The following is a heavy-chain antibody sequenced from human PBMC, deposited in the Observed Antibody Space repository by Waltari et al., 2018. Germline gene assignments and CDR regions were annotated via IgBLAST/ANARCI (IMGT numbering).Heavy chain of an antibody. V-gene: IGHV3-23*01. D-gene: IGHD1-1*01. J-gene: IGHJ4*02. Sequence: VQLLDSRGGILQPGTYMRLSCASSGFPFPRHTMRSLTQAAGQGLEWVSAISCSGGRPYDADSVNGRFTIARDNAKNTLYLQMNSLRAEDTAGYYCAKAGYNWNDEAYDYWGQGTLVTVSS. CDR1: GFPFPRHT. CDR2: ISCSGGRP. CDR3: AKAGYNWNDEAYDY.